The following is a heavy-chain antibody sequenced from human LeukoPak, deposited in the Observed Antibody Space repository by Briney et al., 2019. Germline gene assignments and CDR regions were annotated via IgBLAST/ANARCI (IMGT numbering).Heavy chain of an antibody. D-gene: IGHD1-26*01. CDR2: IIPIFGTA. Sequence: ASVTVSFTASGGTFSSYAISWVRQAPGQGLEWMGGIIPIFGTANYAQKFQGRVTITADESTSTAYMELSSLRSEDTAVYYCARGASYQMGPDAFDIWGQGTMVTVSS. J-gene: IGHJ3*02. V-gene: IGHV1-69*13. CDR1: GGTFSSYA. CDR3: ARGASYQMGPDAFDI.